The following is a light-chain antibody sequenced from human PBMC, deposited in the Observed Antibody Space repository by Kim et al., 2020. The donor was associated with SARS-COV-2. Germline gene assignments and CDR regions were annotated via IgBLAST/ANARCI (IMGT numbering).Light chain of an antibody. CDR3: QQSNSFPTLS. CDR1: RHINNY. CDR2: ASS. Sequence: SVGDRVTIPPPSSRHINNYLSWFHHLPGNAPKLLISASSSLQDGVPSRFSGGGAVTQFTLTISSLQPEDFATYYCQQSNSFPTLSFGGGTKGDIK. J-gene: IGKJ4*02. V-gene: IGKV1-39*01.